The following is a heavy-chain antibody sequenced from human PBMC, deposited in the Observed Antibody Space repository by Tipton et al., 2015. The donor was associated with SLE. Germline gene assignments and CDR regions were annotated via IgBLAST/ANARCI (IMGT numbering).Heavy chain of an antibody. CDR2: ISSSGSTI. CDR3: ARDLHDYGDYGDISLTGY. J-gene: IGHJ4*02. CDR1: GFTFSDYY. D-gene: IGHD4-17*01. V-gene: IGHV3-11*04. Sequence: SLRLSCAASGFTFSDYYMSWIRQAPGKGLEWVSYISSSGSTIYYADSVKGRFTISRDNAKNSLYLQMNSLRAEDTAVYYCARDLHDYGDYGDISLTGYWGQGTLVTVSS.